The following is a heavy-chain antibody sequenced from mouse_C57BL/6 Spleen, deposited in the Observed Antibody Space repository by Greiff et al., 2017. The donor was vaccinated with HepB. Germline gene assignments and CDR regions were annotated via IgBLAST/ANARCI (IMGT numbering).Heavy chain of an antibody. V-gene: IGHV5-17*01. CDR3: ASEYGSRLDY. CDR2: ISSGSSTI. J-gene: IGHJ2*01. D-gene: IGHD1-1*01. Sequence: EVKLMESGGGLVKPGGSLKLSCAASGFTFSDYGMHWVRQAPEKGLEWVAYISSGSSTIYYADTVKGRFTISRDNAKNTLFLQMTSLRSEDTAMYYCASEYGSRLDYWGQGTTLTVSA. CDR1: GFTFSDYG.